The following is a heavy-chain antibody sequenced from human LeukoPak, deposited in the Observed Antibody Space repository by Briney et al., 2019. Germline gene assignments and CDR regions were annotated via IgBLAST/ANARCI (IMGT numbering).Heavy chain of an antibody. D-gene: IGHD2-8*01. CDR2: IYHSGST. CDR3: ARGPPVGYCTSCPPRGWFDP. V-gene: IGHV4-4*02. CDR1: GGSISSSNW. Sequence: SGTLSLTCAVSGGSISSSNWWSWVRQPPGKGLEWIGEIYHSGSTNYNPSLKSRVTISVDKSKNQFSLKLSSVTAADTAVYYCARGPPVGYCTSCPPRGWFDPWGQGTLVTVSS. J-gene: IGHJ5*02.